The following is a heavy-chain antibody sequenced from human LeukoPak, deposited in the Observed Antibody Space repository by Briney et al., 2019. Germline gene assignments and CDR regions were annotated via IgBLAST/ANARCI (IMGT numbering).Heavy chain of an antibody. V-gene: IGHV4-4*07. CDR3: ARGAKYSYYYYMDV. J-gene: IGHJ6*03. Sequence: SETLSLTCTVSGGSISSYYWSWIRQPAGKAREGIGRIYTRGSTNYNPSLKRRVTMSVDASKNQFYLKLSSVTAADTAVYYCARGAKYSYYYYMDVWGKGTTVTVSS. CDR2: IYTRGST. CDR1: GGSISSYY. D-gene: IGHD5-18*01.